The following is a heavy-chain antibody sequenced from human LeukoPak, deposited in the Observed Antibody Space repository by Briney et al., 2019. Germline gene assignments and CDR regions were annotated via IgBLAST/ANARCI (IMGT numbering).Heavy chain of an antibody. CDR2: IGSTTNSI. V-gene: IGHV3-48*03. Sequence: GGSLTLSCAPSRLSHSSYEMNWVRQAPGKGLEWVSYIGSTTNSIYYADSVKGRFTISRDNAKKSLHLQMNSLRAEDTAVYYCARDEYSGVYYYMDVWGKGTTVTVSS. D-gene: IGHD5-12*01. CDR1: RLSHSSYE. CDR3: ARDEYSGVYYYMDV. J-gene: IGHJ6*03.